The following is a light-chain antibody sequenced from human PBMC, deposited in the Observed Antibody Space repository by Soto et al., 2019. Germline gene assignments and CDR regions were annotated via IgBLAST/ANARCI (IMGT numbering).Light chain of an antibody. J-gene: IGKJ1*01. CDR2: DAS. CDR1: QGISTW. CDR3: QQYSSYSRT. Sequence: DIQMTQSPYTLSASVGDRVTITCRASQGISTWLAWYQQKPGTAPKLLIYDASSLESGVPSRFSGSGSGTEFTLTISSLQPDDSATYYCQQYSSYSRTFGQGTKVEIK. V-gene: IGKV1-5*01.